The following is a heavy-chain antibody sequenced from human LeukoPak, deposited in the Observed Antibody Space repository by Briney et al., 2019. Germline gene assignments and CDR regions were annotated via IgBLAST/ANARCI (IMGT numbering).Heavy chain of an antibody. Sequence: PSETLSLTCTVSGGSIRGYYWSWIRQPPGKRLEWIGYIYYSGSTNYNPSLKSRVTISVDTSKNQFSLKLSSVTAADTAVYYCARLAAGTLGYNFDYWGQGTLVTVSS. CDR2: IYYSGST. V-gene: IGHV4-59*01. CDR3: ARLAAGTLGYNFDY. D-gene: IGHD6-13*01. J-gene: IGHJ4*02. CDR1: GGSIRGYY.